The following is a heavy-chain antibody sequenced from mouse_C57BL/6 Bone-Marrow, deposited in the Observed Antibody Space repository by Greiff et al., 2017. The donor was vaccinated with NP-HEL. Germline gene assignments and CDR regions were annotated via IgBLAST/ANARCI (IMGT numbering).Heavy chain of an antibody. CDR1: GYTFTDYY. Sequence: ESGPELVKPGASVKISCKASGYTFTDYYINWVKQRPGQGLEWIGWIFPGSGSTYYNEKFKGKATLTVDKSSSTAYMLLSSLTSEDSAVYFCARGTGTEYWYFDVWGTGTTVTVSS. CDR3: ARGTGTEYWYFDV. CDR2: IFPGSGST. V-gene: IGHV1-75*01. J-gene: IGHJ1*03. D-gene: IGHD4-1*01.